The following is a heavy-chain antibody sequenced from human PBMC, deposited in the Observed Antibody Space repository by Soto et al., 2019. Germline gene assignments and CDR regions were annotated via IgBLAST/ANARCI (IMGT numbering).Heavy chain of an antibody. D-gene: IGHD6-19*01. Sequence: SETLSLTCAVYGGSFSGYYWSWIRQPPGKGLEWIGEINHSGSTNYNPSLKSRVTISVDTSKNQFSLKLSSVTAADTAVYYCAKVAGTPSIVQSGGNFDYWGQGTLVTVSS. CDR3: AKVAGTPSIVQSGGNFDY. V-gene: IGHV4-34*01. CDR2: INHSGST. CDR1: GGSFSGYY. J-gene: IGHJ4*02.